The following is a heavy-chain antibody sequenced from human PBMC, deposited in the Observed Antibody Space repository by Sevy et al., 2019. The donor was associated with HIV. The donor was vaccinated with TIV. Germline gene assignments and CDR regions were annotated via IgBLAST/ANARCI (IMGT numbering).Heavy chain of an antibody. CDR3: AKRRVQSGLCGGGANFGMDV. Sequence: GGSLRLSCAASGFPFSNYAMSWVRQAPGKGLEWVSTLIGGGSRTYYADSVRGRFIISRDNSRNTLYLQMNSLRAEDTAIYYCAKRRVQSGLCGGGANFGMDVCGRGTTVTVSS. V-gene: IGHV3-23*01. CDR1: GFPFSNYA. J-gene: IGHJ6*02. CDR2: LIGGGSRT. D-gene: IGHD2-21*01.